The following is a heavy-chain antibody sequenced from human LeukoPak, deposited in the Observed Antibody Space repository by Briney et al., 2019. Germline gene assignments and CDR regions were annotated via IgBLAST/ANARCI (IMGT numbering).Heavy chain of an antibody. Sequence: SVTVSCKASGGTFSSYAISWVRQAPGQGLEWMGGIIPIFGTANYAQKFQGRVTITTDESTSTAYMELSSLRSEDTAVYYCARQEEYSETKFDPWGQGTLVTVSS. V-gene: IGHV1-69*05. CDR1: GGTFSSYA. CDR2: IIPIFGTA. J-gene: IGHJ5*02. D-gene: IGHD3-16*01. CDR3: ARQEEYSETKFDP.